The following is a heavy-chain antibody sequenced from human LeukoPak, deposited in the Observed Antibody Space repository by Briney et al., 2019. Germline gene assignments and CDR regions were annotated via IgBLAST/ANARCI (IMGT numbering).Heavy chain of an antibody. CDR2: INTDGSTT. D-gene: IGHD4-17*01. V-gene: IGHV3-74*01. CDR1: GFTFSSYW. Sequence: GGSLRLSCAASGFTFSSYWMNWVRQAPGKGLVWVSHINTDGSTTTYADSVKGRFTISRDNAKNTLYLQMNSLRAEDTAVYYCAKDSYGDYEDYYYYGMDVWGQGTTVTVSS. CDR3: AKDSYGDYEDYYYYGMDV. J-gene: IGHJ6*02.